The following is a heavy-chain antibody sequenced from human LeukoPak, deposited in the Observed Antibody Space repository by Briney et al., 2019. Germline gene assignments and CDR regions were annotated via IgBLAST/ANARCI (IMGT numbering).Heavy chain of an antibody. CDR2: INPFFGTA. Sequence: ASVKVSCKASGGTFSSYAISWVRQAPGQGLEWMGGINPFFGTADSAQKFQGRVTITADESTSTAYMELSSLRSEDTAVYYCARDPQNWGYYFDYWGQGTLVTVSS. V-gene: IGHV1-69*13. D-gene: IGHD7-27*01. CDR1: GGTFSSYA. CDR3: ARDPQNWGYYFDY. J-gene: IGHJ4*02.